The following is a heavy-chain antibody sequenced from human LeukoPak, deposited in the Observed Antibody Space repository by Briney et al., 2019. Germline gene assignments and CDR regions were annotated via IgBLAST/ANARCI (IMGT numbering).Heavy chain of an antibody. J-gene: IGHJ4*02. D-gene: IGHD3-22*01. CDR2: IKSKTDGGTT. Sequence: GGSLRLSCAASGFTFSSYSMNWVRQAPGKGLEWVGRIKSKTDGGTTDYAAPVKGRFTISRDDSKSTLYLQMNSLKTEDTAVYYCTTGAFYDSSGYCPVWGQGTLVTVSS. CDR3: TTGAFYDSSGYCPV. CDR1: GFTFSSYS. V-gene: IGHV3-15*01.